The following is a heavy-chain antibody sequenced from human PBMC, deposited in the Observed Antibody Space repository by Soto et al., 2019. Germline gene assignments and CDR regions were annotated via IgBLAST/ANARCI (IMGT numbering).Heavy chain of an antibody. CDR3: ASVSSSSLFDY. D-gene: IGHD6-6*01. Sequence: VHLVDSGGGLVKPGGSLRLSCAASGFTFSDYFMTWIRQAPGKGLEWVSYIGSRGSPIYYVDSVKGRLTISRDNAKDSLYLHMNSLRAEDTAVYYCASVSSSSLFDYWGQGTLVTVSS. J-gene: IGHJ4*02. CDR2: IGSRGSPI. CDR1: GFTFSDYF. V-gene: IGHV3-11*01.